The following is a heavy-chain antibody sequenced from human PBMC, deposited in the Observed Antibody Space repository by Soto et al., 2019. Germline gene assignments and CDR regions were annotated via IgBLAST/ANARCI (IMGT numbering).Heavy chain of an antibody. D-gene: IGHD2-15*01. CDR1: GYTFTSYA. Sequence: ASVKVSCKASGYTFTSYAMHWVRQAPGQRLEWMGWINAGNGNTKYSQKFQGRVTITRDTSASTAYMELSSLRSEDTAVYYCAREGVVVVAVYYYYYYMDVWGKGTTVTVSS. V-gene: IGHV1-3*01. CDR2: INAGNGNT. CDR3: AREGVVVVAVYYYYYYMDV. J-gene: IGHJ6*03.